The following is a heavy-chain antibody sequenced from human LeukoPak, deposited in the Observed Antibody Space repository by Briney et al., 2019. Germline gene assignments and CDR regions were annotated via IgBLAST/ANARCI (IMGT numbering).Heavy chain of an antibody. CDR1: GFTFGNYA. J-gene: IGHJ4*02. Sequence: LPGGSLRLSCAASGFTFGNYAMTWVRQAPGKGLEWVSSILGSAGSTYYADSVKGRFTISRDNSKNTLYLQMNSLGAEDTAVYYCAKTPCGADCYTTFDYWGQGALVTVSS. CDR3: AKTPCGADCYTTFDY. CDR2: ILGSAGST. V-gene: IGHV3-23*01. D-gene: IGHD2-21*02.